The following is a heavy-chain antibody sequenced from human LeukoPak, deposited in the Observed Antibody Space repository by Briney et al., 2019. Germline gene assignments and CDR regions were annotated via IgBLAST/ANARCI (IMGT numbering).Heavy chain of an antibody. CDR1: GYSIRSGYQ. CDR2: INYSGRT. V-gene: IGHV4-38-2*01. Sequence: SETLSLTCSVSGYSIRSGYQWGWIRPAPGKGLEWIGSINYSGRTYDNPSLKSRVTISIDTSKNQIFLKLRSTTAADTAHYYCARAEINDYNRYWGQGSLVIVSS. D-gene: IGHD4-11*01. J-gene: IGHJ4*02. CDR3: ARAEINDYNRY.